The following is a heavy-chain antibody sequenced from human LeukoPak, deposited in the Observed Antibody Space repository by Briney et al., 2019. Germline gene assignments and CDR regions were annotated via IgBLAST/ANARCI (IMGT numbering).Heavy chain of an antibody. V-gene: IGHV3-23*01. CDR3: TKGHRSCVDLNCLLHEQ. J-gene: IGHJ4*02. CDR2: ITRGGGST. D-gene: IGHD1-1*01. Sequence: GGSLRLSCAASGFTFSNYAMSWVRQAPGKGLEWVSTITRGGGSTYYADSVKGRFTVSRDSSRNTLHLQMNSLRAEDTAIYYCTKGHRSCVDLNCLLHEQWGQGALVAVSS. CDR1: GFTFSNYA.